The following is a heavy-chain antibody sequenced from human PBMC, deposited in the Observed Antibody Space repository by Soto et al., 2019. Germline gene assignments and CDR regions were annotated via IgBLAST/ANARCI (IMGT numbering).Heavy chain of an antibody. CDR1: GVSISSINW. CDR2: MYPSGGT. D-gene: IGHD2-8*01. CDR3: ARCLHCSNGGRFDP. Sequence: QMQLQESGPGLVTPSGTLSLTCSVSGVSISSINWWTWVRQAPGKGLEWIGEMYPSGGTTYNPSLQNRVTISVDNSKNXXXXXXXSVTAADTAVYYCARCLHCSNGGRFDPWGQGALVTVSS. V-gene: IGHV4-4*02. J-gene: IGHJ5*02.